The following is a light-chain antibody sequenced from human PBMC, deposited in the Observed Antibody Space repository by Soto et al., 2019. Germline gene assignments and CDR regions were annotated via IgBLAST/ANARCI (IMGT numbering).Light chain of an antibody. CDR2: EVS. CDR3: SSYAGSSVV. CDR1: SSDVGGYNY. Sequence: QSALTQPPSASGSPGQSVTISCTGTSSDVGGYNYVSWYQQHPGKAPKLMIYEVSKRPSGVPDRFSGSKSGNTASLTVSGLQAEDGADYYCSSYAGSSVVFGGGTQLTVL. V-gene: IGLV2-8*01. J-gene: IGLJ2*01.